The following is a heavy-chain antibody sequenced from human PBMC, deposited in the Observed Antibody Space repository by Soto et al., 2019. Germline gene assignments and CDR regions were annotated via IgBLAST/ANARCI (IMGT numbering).Heavy chain of an antibody. CDR1: NADTELHGRI. D-gene: IGHD6-19*01. V-gene: IGHV4-39*01. CDR2: VSDSGST. CDR3: ARHRLVDWLVFPLSASFDS. J-gene: IGHJ4*02. Sequence: ETRSLARTGWNADTELHGRIRGWVRQPPGKALGWIWSVSDSGSTYYNLSPKSRGTISVDKSHSHSPLSLTSVTAADTAVYFCARHRLVDWLVFPLSASFDSWGQALLVAVSS.